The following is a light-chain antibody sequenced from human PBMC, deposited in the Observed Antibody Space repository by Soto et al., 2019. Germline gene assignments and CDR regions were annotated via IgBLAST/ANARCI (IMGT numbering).Light chain of an antibody. Sequence: VMTQSPTTLSVSPGERATLSCRASHGVGNNFSWCQQIPGQAPRLLIYGASTRATGVPARLSGSGSAKQFTLTISSLQSEDFGFYYCQQYHQWPVAFGGGTKVEIK. J-gene: IGKJ4*01. CDR3: QQYHQWPVA. V-gene: IGKV3-15*01. CDR1: HGVGNN. CDR2: GAS.